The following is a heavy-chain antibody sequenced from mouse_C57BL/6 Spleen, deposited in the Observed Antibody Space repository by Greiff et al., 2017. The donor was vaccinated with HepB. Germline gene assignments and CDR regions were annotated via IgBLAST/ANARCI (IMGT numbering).Heavy chain of an antibody. J-gene: IGHJ1*03. CDR3: ARNYYGSSHWYFDV. CDR1: GYTFTSYW. V-gene: IGHV1-69*01. Sequence: QVQLKQPGAELVMPGASVKLSCKASGYTFTSYWMHWVKQRPGQGLEWIGEIDPSDSYTNYNQKFKGKSTLTVDKSSSTAYMQLSSLTSEDSAAYYCARNYYGSSHWYFDVWGTGTTVTVSS. CDR2: IDPSDSYT. D-gene: IGHD1-1*01.